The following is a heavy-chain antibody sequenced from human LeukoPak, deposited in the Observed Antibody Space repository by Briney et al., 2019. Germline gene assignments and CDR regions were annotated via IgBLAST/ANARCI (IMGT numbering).Heavy chain of an antibody. CDR2: IISGSSYK. V-gene: IGHV3-21*01. D-gene: IGHD6-19*01. J-gene: IGHJ6*03. CDR3: AKGSKAVLFTRDHYMDV. CDR1: GFTVSSSS. Sequence: GGSLRLACAASGFTVSSSSMNWVRQAPGKGLEWVSSIISGSSYKHYADSVKGRFTISRDNAKKSLYLQMNSLRAEDTAVYYCAKGSKAVLFTRDHYMDVWGKGTTVTISS.